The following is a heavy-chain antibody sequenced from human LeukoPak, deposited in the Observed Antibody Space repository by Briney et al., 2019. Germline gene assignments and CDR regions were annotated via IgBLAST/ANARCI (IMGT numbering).Heavy chain of an antibody. CDR2: ISYDGSNK. Sequence: GRSLRLSCAASGFTFSSYGMHWVRQAPGKGLEWVAVISYDGSNKYYADSVKGRFTISRDNSKNTLYLQMNSLRAEDTAVYYCATPSTVTTLGLYYLGQGTLVTVSS. J-gene: IGHJ4*02. D-gene: IGHD4-17*01. V-gene: IGHV3-30*03. CDR1: GFTFSSYG. CDR3: ATPSTVTTLGLYY.